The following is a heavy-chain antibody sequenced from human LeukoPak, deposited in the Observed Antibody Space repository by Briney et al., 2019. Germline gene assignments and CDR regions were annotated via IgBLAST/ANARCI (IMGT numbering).Heavy chain of an antibody. CDR1: GGSISSYY. J-gene: IGHJ4*02. CDR3: ASGYSGYGRRPFDY. Sequence: SETLSLTCTVSGGSISSYYWSWIRQPAGKGLEWIGRIYTSGSTNYNPSLKSRVTMSVDTSKNQFSLKLSSVTAADTAVYYCASGYSGYGRRPFDYWGQGTLVTVSS. D-gene: IGHD5-12*01. CDR2: IYTSGST. V-gene: IGHV4-4*07.